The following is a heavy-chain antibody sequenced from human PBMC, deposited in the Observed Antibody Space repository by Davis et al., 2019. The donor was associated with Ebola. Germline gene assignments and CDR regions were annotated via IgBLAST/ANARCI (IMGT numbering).Heavy chain of an antibody. J-gene: IGHJ4*02. Sequence: AASVKVSCKASGGTFSSYAISWVRQAPGQGLEWMGRIIPILGIANYAQKFQGRVTITADKSTSTAYMELSSLRSDDTAVYYCARMQLRGYYFDYWGQGTLVTVSS. V-gene: IGHV1-69*04. CDR2: IIPILGIA. CDR3: ARMQLRGYYFDY. CDR1: GGTFSSYA. D-gene: IGHD6-6*01.